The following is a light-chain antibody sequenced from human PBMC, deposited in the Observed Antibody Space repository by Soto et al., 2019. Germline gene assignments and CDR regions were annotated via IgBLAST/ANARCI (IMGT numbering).Light chain of an antibody. J-gene: IGKJ1*01. CDR1: QSISSW. CDR2: DAS. V-gene: IGKV1-5*01. CDR3: QQYNSYSWT. Sequence: DIQMTQSPSTLSASVGDRVTITCRASQSISSWLAWYQQKPGKAPKXXIYDASSLESGVPSRFSGSGSGTECTLTISSLQTDDVATYYCQQYNSYSWTFCQGTKVDIK.